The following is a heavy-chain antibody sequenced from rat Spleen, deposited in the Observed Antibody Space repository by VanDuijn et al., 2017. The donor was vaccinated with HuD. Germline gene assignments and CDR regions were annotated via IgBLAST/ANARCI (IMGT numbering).Heavy chain of an antibody. D-gene: IGHD1-12*03. V-gene: IGHV2S8*01. CDR2: ISSGGNT. J-gene: IGHJ2*01. CDR1: GFSLTSYG. CDR3: ATQHYYDGYYRDY. Sequence: QVHLKESGPDLVQPSQTLSLTCSVSGFSLTSYGVSWVRQPPGKGLEWIAGISSGGNTYYNSLLQSRLSIARDPSKSQVYLKMNNLQTEDTAMYFCATQHYYDGYYRDYWGQGVMVTVSS.